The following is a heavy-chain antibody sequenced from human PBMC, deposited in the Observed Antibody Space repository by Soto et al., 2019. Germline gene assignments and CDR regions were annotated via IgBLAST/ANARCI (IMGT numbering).Heavy chain of an antibody. V-gene: IGHV4-59*01. D-gene: IGHD3-10*01. CDR1: SDSLSSYY. CDR3: AIVVIRGWGGVDWFDP. J-gene: IGHJ5*02. Sequence: QVQLQESGPGLVKPSETLSLTCSVSSDSLSSYYWSWIRQSPEMGLEWIASVSSTGRTHYNPSHKSRVTISLDPAKSQVSVRPTSVTTADTAMYYCAIVVIRGWGGVDWFDPWGQGTLVSVSS. CDR2: VSSTGRT.